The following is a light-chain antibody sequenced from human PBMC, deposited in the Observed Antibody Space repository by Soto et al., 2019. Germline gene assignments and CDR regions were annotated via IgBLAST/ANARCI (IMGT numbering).Light chain of an antibody. V-gene: IGKV3-15*01. Sequence: EIVMTQSPATLSVSPGERATLSCRASQSVSNNLAWYQQKPVQAPRLLIYGASTRATGIPARFSGSVSGTEFTLTISSLQSEDFAGCYCQKYNNWPLTFGGGTKVEIK. CDR2: GAS. CDR3: QKYNNWPLT. J-gene: IGKJ4*01. CDR1: QSVSNN.